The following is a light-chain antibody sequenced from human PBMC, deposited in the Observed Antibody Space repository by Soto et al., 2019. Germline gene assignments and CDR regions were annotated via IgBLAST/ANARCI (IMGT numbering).Light chain of an antibody. CDR3: QEYIQWPPGM. V-gene: IGKV3-15*01. Sequence: DIVVTQSPATLSASPGERVTLSCRASQFVSSRLAWYQRRPGQVPRLLIYDTSTRAPGISARFSGSGSGTEFTLTIHSLQSEDFAVYYCQEYIQWPPGMFGPGTTVDIK. J-gene: IGKJ1*01. CDR1: QFVSSR. CDR2: DTS.